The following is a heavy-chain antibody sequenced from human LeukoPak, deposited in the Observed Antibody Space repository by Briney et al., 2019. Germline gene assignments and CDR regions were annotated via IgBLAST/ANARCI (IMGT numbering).Heavy chain of an antibody. CDR1: GFTFSTYA. CDR3: AKDRSGRRFLEWLFDY. J-gene: IGHJ4*02. V-gene: IGHV3-23*01. CDR2: ISGSGGST. Sequence: PGGSLRLSCAASGFTFSTYAMNWVRQAPGKGLEWVSIISGSGGSTSYADSVKGRFTISRDNSKNTLYLQMNSLRAEDTAVYYCAKDRSGRRFLEWLFDYWGQGTLVTLSS. D-gene: IGHD3-3*01.